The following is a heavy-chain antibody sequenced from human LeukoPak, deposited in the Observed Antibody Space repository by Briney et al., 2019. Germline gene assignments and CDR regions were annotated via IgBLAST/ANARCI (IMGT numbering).Heavy chain of an antibody. CDR3: AREGLERDFWSGYFTFFDP. J-gene: IGHJ5*02. V-gene: IGHV3-7*01. CDR2: IKQDGSEK. Sequence: GGSLRLSCAASGFTFSSYWMSWVRQAPGKGLEWVANIKQDGSEKYYVDSVKGRFTISRDNAKNSLYLQMNSLRAEDTAVYYCAREGLERDFWSGYFTFFDPWGQGTLVTVSS. CDR1: GFTFSSYW. D-gene: IGHD3-3*01.